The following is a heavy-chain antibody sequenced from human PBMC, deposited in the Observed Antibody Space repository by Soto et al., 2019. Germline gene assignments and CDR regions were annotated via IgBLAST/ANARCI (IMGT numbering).Heavy chain of an antibody. CDR1: GFTFSNHA. Sequence: EVQLLESGGALVQPGGSLRLSCAASGFTFSNHAMNWVRQALGKGLEWVSTISGSGSTYYADCVKGRFTISRDNSKYTLYLQMNSLRAEDSAVYYCARDPGGHYCTSTSCLYFFDHWGQGTLVIVSS. J-gene: IGHJ4*02. D-gene: IGHD2-2*01. CDR3: ARDPGGHYCTSTSCLYFFDH. V-gene: IGHV3-23*01. CDR2: ISGSGST.